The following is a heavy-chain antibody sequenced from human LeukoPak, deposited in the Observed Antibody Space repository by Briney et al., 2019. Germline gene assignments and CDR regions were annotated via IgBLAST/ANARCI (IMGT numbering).Heavy chain of an antibody. CDR2: ISYDGSNK. D-gene: IGHD6-13*01. Sequence: GGSLRLSCAASGFTFSSYAMHWVRQAPGKGLEWVAVISYDGSNKYYADSVKGRFTISRDNSKNTLYLQMNSLRAEDTAVYYCARALSSSWEFDYWGQGTLVTVSS. V-gene: IGHV3-30-3*01. J-gene: IGHJ4*02. CDR3: ARALSSSWEFDY. CDR1: GFTFSSYA.